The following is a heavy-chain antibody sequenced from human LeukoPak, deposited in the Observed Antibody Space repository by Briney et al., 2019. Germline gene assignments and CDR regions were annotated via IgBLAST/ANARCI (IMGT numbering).Heavy chain of an antibody. CDR1: GFTFSSYA. V-gene: IGHV3-23*01. CDR3: TTDLGGLLDS. CDR2: ISGSGGST. D-gene: IGHD4-17*01. J-gene: IGHJ4*02. Sequence: GGSLRLSCAASGFTFSSYAMSWVRQAPGKGLEWVSAISGSGGSTYYADSVKGRFTISRDDSKNTLYLQMNSLKTEDTAVYYCTTDLGGLLDSWGQGTLVTVSS.